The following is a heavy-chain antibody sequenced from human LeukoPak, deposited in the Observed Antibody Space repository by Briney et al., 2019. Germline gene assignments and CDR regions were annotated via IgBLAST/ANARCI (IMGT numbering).Heavy chain of an antibody. V-gene: IGHV4-39*07. CDR1: GGSISSSSYY. CDR2: IYHSGST. CDR3: ARDQIGVGATKGHAFDI. D-gene: IGHD1-26*01. Sequence: SETLSLTCTVSGGSISSSSYYWGWIRQPPGKGLEWIGSIYHSGSTYYNPSLRSRVTISVDTSKNQFSLKLSSVTAADTAVYYCARDQIGVGATKGHAFDIWGQGTMVTVSS. J-gene: IGHJ3*02.